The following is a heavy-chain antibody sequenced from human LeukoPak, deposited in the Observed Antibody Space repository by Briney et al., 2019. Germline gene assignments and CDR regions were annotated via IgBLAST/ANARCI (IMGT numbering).Heavy chain of an antibody. V-gene: IGHV4-34*01. CDR1: GDSVSGVY. CDR2: INHSGST. CDR3: ARGTARYYFDY. J-gene: IGHJ4*02. Sequence: KTSETLSLTCTVSGDSVSGVYWSWIRQPPGKGLEWIGEINHSGSTNYNPSLKSRATISVDTSKNQFSLKLSSVTAADTAVYYCARGTARYYFDYWGQGTLVTVSS.